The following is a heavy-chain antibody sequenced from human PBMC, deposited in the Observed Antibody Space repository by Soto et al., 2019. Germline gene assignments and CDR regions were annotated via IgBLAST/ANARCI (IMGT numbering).Heavy chain of an antibody. J-gene: IGHJ4*02. V-gene: IGHV4-59*01. D-gene: IGHD2-15*01. CDR2: IYYSGST. CDR3: ARGANFDY. Sequence: SETLSLTCTVSGGTISSYYWSWIRQPPGKGLEWIGYIYYSGSTNYNPSLKSRVTISVDTSKNQFSLKLSSVTAADTAVYYCARGANFDYWGQGTLVTVSS. CDR1: GGTISSYY.